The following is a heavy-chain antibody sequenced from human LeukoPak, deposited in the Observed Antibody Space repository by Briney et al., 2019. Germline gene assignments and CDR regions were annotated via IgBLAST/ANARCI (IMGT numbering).Heavy chain of an antibody. Sequence: SETLSLTCAVYGGSFSGYYWSWIRQPPGKGLEWIGSIYYSGSTYYNPSLKSRVTISVDTSKNQFSLKLSSVTAADTAVYYCARQIIYYYYMDVWGKGTTVTVSS. D-gene: IGHD3-10*01. J-gene: IGHJ6*03. CDR3: ARQIIYYYYMDV. CDR1: GGSFSGYY. V-gene: IGHV4-34*01. CDR2: IYYSGST.